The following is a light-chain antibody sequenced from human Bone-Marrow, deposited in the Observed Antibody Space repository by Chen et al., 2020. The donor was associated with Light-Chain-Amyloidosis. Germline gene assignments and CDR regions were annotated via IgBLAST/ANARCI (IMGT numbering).Light chain of an antibody. J-gene: IGKJ2*01. CDR2: NAF. Sequence: TVLTQSPGTLSFSPGERATLSCRASQSVSSNYLAWYQQKPGQAPRRLIYNAFNRATGIPDRFSASGSGTDFSLTISRLEPEDFAGYYCQQYGNSPQTFGQGTKLEIK. CDR3: QQYGNSPQT. CDR1: QSVSSNY. V-gene: IGKV3-20*01.